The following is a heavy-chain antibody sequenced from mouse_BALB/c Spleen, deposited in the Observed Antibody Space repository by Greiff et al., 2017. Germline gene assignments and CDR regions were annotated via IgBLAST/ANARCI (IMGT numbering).Heavy chain of an antibody. V-gene: IGHV5-9-3*01. CDR1: GFTFSSYA. CDR2: ISSGGSYT. D-gene: IGHD1-1*01. Sequence: EVQVVESGGGLVKPGGSLKLSCAASGFTFSSYAMSWVRQTPEKRLEWVATISSGGSYTYYPDSVKGRFTISRDNAKNTLYLQMSSLRSEDTAMYYCARHDTTVVGAMDYWGQGTSVTVSS. CDR3: ARHDTTVVGAMDY. J-gene: IGHJ4*01.